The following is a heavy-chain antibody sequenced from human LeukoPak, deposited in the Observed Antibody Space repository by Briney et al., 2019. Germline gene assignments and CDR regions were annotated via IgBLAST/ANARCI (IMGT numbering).Heavy chain of an antibody. Sequence: GGSLRLSCATSGFTCTTCWISWVRQAPGKGLEWVANVRKDGKEIDYVDSVKGRFTISSDHAKRSINLQMSSLRVEDTAVYYCASSKRGTYRFDAYDIWGQGTMVTVSS. CDR3: ASSKRGTYRFDAYDI. CDR1: GFTCTTCW. D-gene: IGHD3-16*02. CDR2: VRKDGKEI. J-gene: IGHJ3*02. V-gene: IGHV3-7*01.